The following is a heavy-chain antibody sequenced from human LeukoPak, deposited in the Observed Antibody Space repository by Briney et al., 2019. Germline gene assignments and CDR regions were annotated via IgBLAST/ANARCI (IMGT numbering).Heavy chain of an antibody. J-gene: IGHJ5*02. CDR2: IRYDGSNK. D-gene: IGHD3-3*01. CDR1: GFTFSSYG. V-gene: IGHV3-30*02. CDR3: AKDKGRTIFGVVIPFDL. Sequence: GGSLRLSCAASGFTFSSYGMHWVRQAPGKGLEWAAFIRYDGSNKYYADSVKGRFTISRDNSKNTLYLQMNSLRAEDTAVYYCAKDKGRTIFGVVIPFDLWGQGTLVTVSS.